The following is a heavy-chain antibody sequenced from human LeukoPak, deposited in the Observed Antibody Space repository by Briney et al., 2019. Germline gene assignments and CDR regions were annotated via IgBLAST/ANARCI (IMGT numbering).Heavy chain of an antibody. J-gene: IGHJ4*02. CDR3: AKRPLDYYGSGSFDY. D-gene: IGHD3-10*01. V-gene: IGHV3-23*01. Sequence: GGSLRLSCAASGFTFSSYAMSWVRQAPGKGLEWVSAISGSGGSTYYADSVKGRLTISRDNSKNTLYLQMNSLRAEDTAVYYCAKRPLDYYGSGSFDYWGQGTLVTVSS. CDR1: GFTFSSYA. CDR2: ISGSGGST.